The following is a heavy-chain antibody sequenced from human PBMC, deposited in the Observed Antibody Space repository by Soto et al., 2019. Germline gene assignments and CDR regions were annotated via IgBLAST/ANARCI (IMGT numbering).Heavy chain of an antibody. V-gene: IGHV1-3*01. CDR3: ARESNHYQDFFQN. D-gene: IGHD2-2*01. CDR2: ISNAGSGNT. CDR1: GYPFPSFE. Sequence: ASVRVSCKTSGYPFPSFEVHWIRQAPGQRPEWMGGISNAGSGNTKYSQKFQDRLTITGDKRATTVYMALSSLTSEDTATYYCARESNHYQDFFQNWGQGTQVSVSS. J-gene: IGHJ4*02.